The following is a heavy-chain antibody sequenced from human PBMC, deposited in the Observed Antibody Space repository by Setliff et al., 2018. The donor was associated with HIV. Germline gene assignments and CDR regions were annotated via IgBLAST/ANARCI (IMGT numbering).Heavy chain of an antibody. CDR3: ARTRAPYFFDF. D-gene: IGHD1-26*01. J-gene: IGHJ4*02. CDR1: GDSSSNDY. Sequence: SETLSLTCTVSGDSSSNDYWSWIRQSPRTRLEWIGYVSSIGNTNYNPSLKSRVTISVDTSKNQLSLQLNSVTAADTAVYFCARTRAPYFFDFWGQGAQVTVSS. CDR2: VSSIGNT. V-gene: IGHV4-4*08.